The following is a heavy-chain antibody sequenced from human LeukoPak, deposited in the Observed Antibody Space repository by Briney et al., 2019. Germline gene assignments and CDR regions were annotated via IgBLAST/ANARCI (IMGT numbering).Heavy chain of an antibody. CDR2: ISAYNGNT. CDR3: ARVTPGGYEGFDWLENFDY. D-gene: IGHD3-9*01. V-gene: IGHV1-18*04. Sequence: ASVKVSCKASGYTSTSYGISWVRQAPGQGLEWMGWISAYNGNTNYAQKLQGRVTMTTDTSTSTAYMELRSLRSDDTAVYYCARVTPGGYEGFDWLENFDYWGQGTLVTVSS. CDR1: GYTSTSYG. J-gene: IGHJ4*02.